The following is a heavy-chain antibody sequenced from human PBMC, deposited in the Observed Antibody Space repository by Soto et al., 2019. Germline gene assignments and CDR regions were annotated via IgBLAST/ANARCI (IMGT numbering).Heavy chain of an antibody. CDR2: ISGSGGST. Sequence: GSLRLSCAASGFTFSGYAMSWVRQAPGKGLEWVSAISGSGGSTYYAEYVKGRFTISRDNSKNTLYLQMNSLRAEDTAVYYCAKDSIFTPTYFDYWGQGTLVTVSS. CDR3: AKDSIFTPTYFDY. V-gene: IGHV3-23*01. J-gene: IGHJ4*02. CDR1: GFTFSGYA. D-gene: IGHD3-3*01.